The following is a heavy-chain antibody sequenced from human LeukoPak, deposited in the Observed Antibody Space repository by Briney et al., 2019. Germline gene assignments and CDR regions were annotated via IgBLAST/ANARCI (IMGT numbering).Heavy chain of an antibody. D-gene: IGHD5-18*01. J-gene: IGHJ3*02. V-gene: IGHV3-74*01. CDR2: INSDGSST. Sequence: GGSLRLSCAASGFTFSGYWMHWVRQAPGKGLVWVSRINSDGSSTSYADSVKGRFTISRDSAKNTLYLQMDSLRAEDTAVYYCVRDGYSYGFMLAFDIWGLGTRVTVSS. CDR3: VRDGYSYGFMLAFDI. CDR1: GFTFSGYW.